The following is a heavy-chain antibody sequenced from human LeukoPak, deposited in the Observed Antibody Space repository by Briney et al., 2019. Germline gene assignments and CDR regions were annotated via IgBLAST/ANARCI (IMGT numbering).Heavy chain of an antibody. D-gene: IGHD1-26*01. J-gene: IGHJ4*02. CDR1: GFTFTDYY. Sequence: GGSLRLSCAASGFTFTDYYMHWVRQAPGQGLEWMGWINPHSGGTDHAQKFQGRVTMTRDTSISTAYMELSRLRSDDTAVYYCARDMDSGPDFFDYWGLGTLVTVSS. CDR2: INPHSGGT. V-gene: IGHV1-2*02. CDR3: ARDMDSGPDFFDY.